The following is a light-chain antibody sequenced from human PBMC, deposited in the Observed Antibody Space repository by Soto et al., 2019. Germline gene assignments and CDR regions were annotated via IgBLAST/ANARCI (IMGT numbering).Light chain of an antibody. J-gene: IGLJ1*01. V-gene: IGLV2-11*01. CDR2: DVS. Sequence: QSVLTQPRSVSGSPGQSVTISCTGTSSDVGGYNYVSWYQQHPGKAPKLMIYDVSKRPSGVPDRFSGSKSGNTASLTISGLQAEDEADYYCCSYAGTDTLYVFGSGTK. CDR3: CSYAGTDTLYV. CDR1: SSDVGGYNY.